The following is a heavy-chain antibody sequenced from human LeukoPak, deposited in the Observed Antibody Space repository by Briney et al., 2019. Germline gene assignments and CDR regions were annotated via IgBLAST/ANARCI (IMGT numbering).Heavy chain of an antibody. J-gene: IGHJ4*02. Sequence: GGSLRLSCAASGFTFSSYSMNWVRQAPGKGLEWVSSITSSSSYIYYADLLKGRFTISRDNAKNSLYLQMNSLRAEDTAVYYCARGIGSSWYRPLDYWGQGTLVAVSS. CDR1: GFTFSSYS. CDR3: ARGIGSSWYRPLDY. V-gene: IGHV3-21*01. D-gene: IGHD6-13*01. CDR2: ITSSSSYI.